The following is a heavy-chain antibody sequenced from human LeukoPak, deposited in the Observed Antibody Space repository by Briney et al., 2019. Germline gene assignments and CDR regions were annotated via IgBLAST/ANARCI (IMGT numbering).Heavy chain of an antibody. D-gene: IGHD3-9*01. CDR3: ARDRYFDWLLCLDY. Sequence: ASVKVSCKASGYTFTGYYMHWVRQAPGQGLEWMGWINPNSGGTNYAQKFQGRVTMTRDTSISTAYMELRRLRSDDTAVYYCARDRYFDWLLCLDYWGQGTLVTVSS. CDR1: GYTFTGYY. CDR2: INPNSGGT. V-gene: IGHV1-2*02. J-gene: IGHJ4*02.